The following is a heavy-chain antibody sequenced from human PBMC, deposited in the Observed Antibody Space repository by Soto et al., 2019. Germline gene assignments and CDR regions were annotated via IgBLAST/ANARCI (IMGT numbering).Heavy chain of an antibody. CDR2: IIPIFGTA. D-gene: IGHD2-15*01. V-gene: IGHV1-69*13. Sequence: SVKVSCKASGGTFSNYAITWVRQAPGQGLEWMGGIIPIFGTANYAQKFQGRVTITADESTSTAYMELSSLRSEDTAVYYCARESRYCSGGSCYFLPGIDYWGQGTLVTVSS. J-gene: IGHJ4*02. CDR3: ARESRYCSGGSCYFLPGIDY. CDR1: GGTFSNYA.